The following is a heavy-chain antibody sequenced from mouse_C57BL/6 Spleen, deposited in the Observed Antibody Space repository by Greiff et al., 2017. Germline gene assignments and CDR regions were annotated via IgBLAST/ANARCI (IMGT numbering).Heavy chain of an antibody. Sequence: VQLQQSGAELVKPGASVKMSCKASGYTFTSYWITWVKQRPGQGLEWIGDIYPGSGSTNYNEKFKSKATLTVDTSSSTAYMQLSSLTSEDSAVYYCARSIDYDECAYWGQGTLVTVSA. CDR2: IYPGSGST. CDR1: GYTFTSYW. J-gene: IGHJ3*01. V-gene: IGHV1-55*01. CDR3: ARSIDYDECAY. D-gene: IGHD2-4*01.